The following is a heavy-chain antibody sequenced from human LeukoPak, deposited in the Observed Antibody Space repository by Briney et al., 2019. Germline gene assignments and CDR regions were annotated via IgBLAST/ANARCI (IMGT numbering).Heavy chain of an antibody. CDR1: GDSISSSSYY. J-gene: IGHJ4*02. CDR2: MYYTGST. D-gene: IGHD6-19*01. CDR3: ASIAVASYYFDY. V-gene: IGHV4-39*01. Sequence: SETLSLTCTVSGDSISSSSYYWGWIRQPPGKGLEWIGSMYYTGSTYYNPSLKSRVTISVDTSKNQFSLKLNSVTAADTAVHYCASIAVASYYFDYWGQGTLVPVSS.